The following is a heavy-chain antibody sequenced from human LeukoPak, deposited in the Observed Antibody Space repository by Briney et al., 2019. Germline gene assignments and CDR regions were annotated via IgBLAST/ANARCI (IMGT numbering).Heavy chain of an antibody. CDR1: GYSFTNYW. Sequence: GESLKISCKGSGYSFTNYWIGWVRQMPGKGLEWMGIIYPGDSDTKYSPSFQGQVTIPADKSINSAYLQWSSLKASDTAMYYCARQYGSGSYDYWGQGTLVTVSS. J-gene: IGHJ4*02. D-gene: IGHD3-10*01. V-gene: IGHV5-51*01. CDR3: ARQYGSGSYDY. CDR2: IYPGDSDT.